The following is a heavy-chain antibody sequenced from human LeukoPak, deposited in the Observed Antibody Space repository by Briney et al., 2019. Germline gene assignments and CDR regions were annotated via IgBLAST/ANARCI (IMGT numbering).Heavy chain of an antibody. CDR2: INQDGSVT. V-gene: IGHV3-7*01. Sequence: PGGSLRLSCTASGFSFRSYWMSWVRQTPEKGLEFVANINQDGSVTNYVDSLKGRCTISRDNAKKSLYLEIRSLRADDTALYYCARDPGSSSFDLWGQGTLVTVSS. D-gene: IGHD6-13*01. CDR3: ARDPGSSSFDL. CDR1: GFSFRSYW. J-gene: IGHJ4*02.